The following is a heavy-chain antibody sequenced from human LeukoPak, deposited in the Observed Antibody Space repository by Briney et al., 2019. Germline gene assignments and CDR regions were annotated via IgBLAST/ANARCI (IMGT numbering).Heavy chain of an antibody. J-gene: IGHJ4*02. CDR3: ARGKGAAALGLRDY. CDR2: INHSGST. D-gene: IGHD6-13*01. CDR1: GGSFSGYY. Sequence: SETLSLTCAVYGGSFSGYYWSWIRQPPGEGLEWIGEINHSGSTNYNPSLKSRVTISVDTSKNQFSLKLSSVTAADTAVYYCARGKGAAALGLRDYWGQGTLVTVSS. V-gene: IGHV4-34*01.